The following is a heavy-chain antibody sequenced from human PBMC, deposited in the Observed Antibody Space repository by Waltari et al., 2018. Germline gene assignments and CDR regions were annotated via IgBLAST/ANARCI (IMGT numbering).Heavy chain of an antibody. J-gene: IGHJ4*02. CDR1: GGSISSGDYY. CDR3: ARSENYYGSGSYFDY. CDR2: IYDRGST. Sequence: QVQLQESGPGLVKPSQTLSLTCTVSGGSISSGDYYWSWIRQPPGKGLEWIGYIYDRGSTYCNPSLKSRVTNSVDTSKNQFSLKLSSVTAADTAVYYCARSENYYGSGSYFDYWGQGTLVTVSS. D-gene: IGHD3-10*01. V-gene: IGHV4-30-4*08.